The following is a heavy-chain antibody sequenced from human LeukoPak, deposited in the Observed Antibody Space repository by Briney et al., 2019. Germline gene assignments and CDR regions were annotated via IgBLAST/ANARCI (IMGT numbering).Heavy chain of an antibody. V-gene: IGHV3-74*01. D-gene: IGHD5-12*01. CDR2: ISSDGSST. J-gene: IGHJ4*02. CDR3: ARTTSGYDFYYFHY. Sequence: WGSLRLSCAVSGFTFSSYWRHWVRQAPGKGLLWVSRISSDGSSTNYADSVKGRFTISRDNAKNTLYLQMNSLRAEDTAVYYCARTTSGYDFYYFHYWGQGTLVTVSS. CDR1: GFTFSSYW.